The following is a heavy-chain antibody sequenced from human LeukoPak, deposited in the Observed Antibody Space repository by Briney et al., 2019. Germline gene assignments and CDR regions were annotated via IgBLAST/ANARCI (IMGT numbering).Heavy chain of an antibody. CDR2: ISAYNGNT. Sequence: ASVKVSCKASGYTFTSYAMNWVRQAPGQGLEWMGWISAYNGNTNYAQKLQGRVTMTTDTSTSTAYMELRSLRSDDTAVYYCARDLEWLYPGGAFDIWGQGTMVTVSS. D-gene: IGHD3-3*01. V-gene: IGHV1-18*01. CDR1: GYTFTSYA. J-gene: IGHJ3*02. CDR3: ARDLEWLYPGGAFDI.